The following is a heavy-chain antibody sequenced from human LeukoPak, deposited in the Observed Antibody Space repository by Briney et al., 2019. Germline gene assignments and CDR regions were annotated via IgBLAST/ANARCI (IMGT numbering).Heavy chain of an antibody. CDR1: GFSVSGIY. CDR2: IYSGGST. Sequence: PGGSLRLSCAASGFSVSGIYMSWVRQAPGKGPDWVSVIYSGGSTYYTDSVKGRFTISRDSSKNMVYLQMNSLRPEDTAVYYCAKDWRCSSSSCVYYYYIDVWGKGTTVTVSS. CDR3: AKDWRCSSSSCVYYYYIDV. D-gene: IGHD2-15*01. J-gene: IGHJ6*03. V-gene: IGHV3-53*05.